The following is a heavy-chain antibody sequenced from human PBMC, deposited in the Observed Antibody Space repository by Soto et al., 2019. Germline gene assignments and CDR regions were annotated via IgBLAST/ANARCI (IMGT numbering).Heavy chain of an antibody. CDR2: IFYSGTT. Sequence: PSETLSLTCTVSGDSISSADYYWSWIRQTPGKGLEWIGHIFYSGTTYYNPSLKSRLTISVDTSKNHFSLRLTSVTAADTALYYCARITWGRDHYYGMDVWGQGTTVTVSS. CDR1: GDSISSADYY. D-gene: IGHD1-26*01. J-gene: IGHJ6*02. V-gene: IGHV4-30-4*01. CDR3: ARITWGRDHYYGMDV.